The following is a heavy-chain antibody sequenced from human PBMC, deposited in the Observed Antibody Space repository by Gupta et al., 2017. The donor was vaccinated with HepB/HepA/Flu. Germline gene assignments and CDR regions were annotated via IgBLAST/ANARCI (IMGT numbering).Heavy chain of an antibody. D-gene: IGHD3-10*01. J-gene: IGHJ6*02. CDR3: ARGLWFGELLWDGMDV. CDR1: GFTFSSYA. Sequence: EVQLVESGGGLVQPGGSLRLSCAASGFTFSSYAMHWVRQAPGKGLEYVSAISSNGGSTYYANSVKGRFTISRDNSKNTLYLQMGSLRAEDMAVYYCARGLWFGELLWDGMDVWGQGTTVTVSS. CDR2: ISSNGGST. V-gene: IGHV3-64*01.